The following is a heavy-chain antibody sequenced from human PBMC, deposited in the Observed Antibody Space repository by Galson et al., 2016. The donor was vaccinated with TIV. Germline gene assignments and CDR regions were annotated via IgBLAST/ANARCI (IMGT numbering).Heavy chain of an antibody. V-gene: IGHV3-48*03. Sequence: SLRLSCAASGFTFSSYEMHWVRQAPGKGLEWVSYIRNSGSMKYYADSVKGRFTVSRDNAKNSLYLQMNSLRPEDTALYYCAKDHNRGYPYYYYMDVWGKGKAATVS. D-gene: IGHD3-22*01. CDR2: IRNSGSMK. CDR1: GFTFSSYE. CDR3: AKDHNRGYPYYYYMDV. J-gene: IGHJ6*03.